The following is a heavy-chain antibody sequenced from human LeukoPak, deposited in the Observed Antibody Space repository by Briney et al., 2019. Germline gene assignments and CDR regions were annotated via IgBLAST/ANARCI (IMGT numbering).Heavy chain of an antibody. D-gene: IGHD3-10*01. CDR3: ARAGTAIDY. J-gene: IGHJ4*02. V-gene: IGHV1-3*01. Sequence: ASVKVSCKASGYTFIHYAVHWVRQAPGQRLEWMGWINGGDGNTEYSQKFQDRITITRDTSEGTTYMELNSLSSEDTAFYFCARAGTAIDYWGQGTLVTVSS. CDR1: GYTFIHYA. CDR2: INGGDGNT.